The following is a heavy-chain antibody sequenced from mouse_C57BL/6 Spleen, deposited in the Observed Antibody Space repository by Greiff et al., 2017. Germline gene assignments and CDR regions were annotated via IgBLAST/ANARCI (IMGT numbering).Heavy chain of an antibody. CDR2: INPNNGGT. J-gene: IGHJ3*01. D-gene: IGHD2-1*01. V-gene: IGHV1-26*01. CDR3: AKDLPWFAY. CDR1: GYTFTDYY. Sequence: VQLQQSGPELVKPGASVKISCKASGYTFTDYYMNWVKQSHGKSLEWIGDINPNNGGTSYNQKFKGKATLTVDKSSSTAYMELRSLTSEDSAVYYCAKDLPWFAYWGQGTLVTVSA.